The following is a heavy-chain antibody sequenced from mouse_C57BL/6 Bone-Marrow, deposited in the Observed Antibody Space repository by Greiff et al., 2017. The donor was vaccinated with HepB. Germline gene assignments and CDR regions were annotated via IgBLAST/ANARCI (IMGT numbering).Heavy chain of an antibody. CDR1: GFSLTSYG. J-gene: IGHJ3*01. V-gene: IGHV2-2*01. Sequence: VQLQQSGPGLVQPSQSLSITCTVSGFSLTSYGVHWVRQSPGKGLEWLGVIWSGGSTDYNAAFISRLSISKDNSKSQVFFKMNSLQADDTAIYYCARNHYYGSSHSWFAYWGQGTLVTVSA. CDR3: ARNHYYGSSHSWFAY. D-gene: IGHD1-1*01. CDR2: IWSGGST.